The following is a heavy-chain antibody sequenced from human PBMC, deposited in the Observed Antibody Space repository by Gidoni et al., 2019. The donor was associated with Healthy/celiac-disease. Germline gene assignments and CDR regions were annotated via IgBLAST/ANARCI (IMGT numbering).Heavy chain of an antibody. CDR2: INPTSGGT. CDR1: GYTFTGYQ. D-gene: IGHD3-10*01. V-gene: IGHV1-2*02. J-gene: IGHJ5*02. Sequence: QVQLVQSGAEVKKTGASVKVHCKASGYTFTGYQMHWVRQAPGQGLEWMGWINPTSGGTNYAQKFQGRVTMTRDTSISTAYMELSRLRSDDTAVYYCARDEGITMVRGVRRNWFDPWGQGTLVTVSS. CDR3: ARDEGITMVRGVRRNWFDP.